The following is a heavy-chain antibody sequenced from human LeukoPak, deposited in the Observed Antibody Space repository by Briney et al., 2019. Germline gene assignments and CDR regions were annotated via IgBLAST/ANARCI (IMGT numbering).Heavy chain of an antibody. CDR3: SRGPIQLWVHNGVDV. Sequence: PGGSPRLSCTTSGFNFGDHAMTWVRQAPGKGLEWVGFIRSKAYRGTTEYAASVKGRFTISRDDSKSVVYLQMSSLKSEDTAVYYCSRGPIQLWVHNGVDVWGQGTTVTVSS. CDR1: GFNFGDHA. V-gene: IGHV3-49*04. J-gene: IGHJ6*02. CDR2: IRSKAYRGTT. D-gene: IGHD5-18*01.